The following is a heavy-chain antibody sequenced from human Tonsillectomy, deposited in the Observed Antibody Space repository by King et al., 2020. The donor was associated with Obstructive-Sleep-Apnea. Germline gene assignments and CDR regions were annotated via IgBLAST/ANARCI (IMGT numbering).Heavy chain of an antibody. Sequence: QLVQSGAEVKKPGASVKVSCKASGYTFTTYTMHWVRQAPGQRLEWMGWINAGNGNTKYSQNFQGRDTITRDTSASIVYMELSSLRSEDTSVYYCARGGYDWEYWGQGTLVTVSS. CDR2: INAGNGNT. CDR3: ARGGYDWEY. D-gene: IGHD5-12*01. J-gene: IGHJ4*02. V-gene: IGHV1-3*01. CDR1: GYTFTTYT.